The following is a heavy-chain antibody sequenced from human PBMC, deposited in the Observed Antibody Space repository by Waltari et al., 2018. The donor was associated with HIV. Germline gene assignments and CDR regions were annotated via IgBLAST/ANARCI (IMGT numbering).Heavy chain of an antibody. D-gene: IGHD6-13*01. J-gene: IGHJ2*01. CDR2: IYYSGST. CDR3: ARDPRIAAADPYWYFDL. Sequence: QVQLQETGPGLVKPSQTLSLPCTLSGGSFSSGDYYWSWIRRAPGKGLEWIGYIYYSGSTYYNPSLKSRVTISVDTSKNQFSLKLSSVTAADTAVYYCARDPRIAAADPYWYFDLWGRGTLVTVSS. CDR1: GGSFSSGDYY. V-gene: IGHV4-30-4*01.